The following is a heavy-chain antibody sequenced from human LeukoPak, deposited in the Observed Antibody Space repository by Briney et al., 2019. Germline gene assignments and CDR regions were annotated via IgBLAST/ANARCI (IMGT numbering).Heavy chain of an antibody. D-gene: IGHD6-19*01. CDR3: ARENTHDIAVAGRDAFDI. J-gene: IGHJ3*02. V-gene: IGHV4-59*01. Sequence: PSETLSLTCTVSGGSISSYYWNWIRQPPGKGLEWIGYICYSGSTNYNPSLKSRVTISVDTSKNQFSLKLSSVTAADTAVYYCARENTHDIAVAGRDAFDIWGQGTMVTVSS. CDR1: GGSISSYY. CDR2: ICYSGST.